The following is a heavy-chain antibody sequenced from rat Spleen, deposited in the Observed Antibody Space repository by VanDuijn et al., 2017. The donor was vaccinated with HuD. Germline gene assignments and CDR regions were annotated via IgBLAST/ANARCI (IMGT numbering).Heavy chain of an antibody. D-gene: IGHD1-11*01. CDR2: ISNTGGRI. CDR3: SRGGATRFDY. Sequence: EVQLVESGGGLVQPGRSLKLSCVASGFTFNNYWMTWIRQAPGKGLEWVASISNTGGRIYYPDSVKGRFTISRDNAKNTLYLQMNSLRSEDTATYYCSRGGATRFDYWGQGVMVTVSS. J-gene: IGHJ2*01. V-gene: IGHV5-31*01. CDR1: GFTFNNYW.